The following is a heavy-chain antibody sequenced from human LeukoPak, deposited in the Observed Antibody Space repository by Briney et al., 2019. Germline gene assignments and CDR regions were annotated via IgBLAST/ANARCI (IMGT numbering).Heavy chain of an antibody. CDR2: ISSSSSTI. D-gene: IGHD6-6*01. V-gene: IGHV3-48*01. Sequence: GGSLRLSCAASGFTFSSYSMNWVRQAPGKGLEWVSYISSSSSTIYYADSVKGRFTISRDNAKNSLYLQMNSLRAEDTAVYYCARAPIPYSSSSPLGYWGQGTLVTVSS. CDR3: ARAPIPYSSSSPLGY. CDR1: GFTFSSYS. J-gene: IGHJ4*02.